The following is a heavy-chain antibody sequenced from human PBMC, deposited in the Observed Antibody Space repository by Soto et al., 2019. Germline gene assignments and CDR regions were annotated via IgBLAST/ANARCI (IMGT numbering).Heavy chain of an antibody. Sequence: EVQLVETGGGLIQPGGSLRLSCAASGLTVSSNYMNWVRQAPGKGLEWVSVLYSGGSTHYAGSVKGRFIISRDNSKNTQYLQMNSPRAEDTAVYYCARDRPGDEGDAFDIWGHGTMVTVSS. D-gene: IGHD3-10*01. CDR3: ARDRPGDEGDAFDI. CDR1: GLTVSSNY. V-gene: IGHV3-53*02. J-gene: IGHJ3*02. CDR2: LYSGGST.